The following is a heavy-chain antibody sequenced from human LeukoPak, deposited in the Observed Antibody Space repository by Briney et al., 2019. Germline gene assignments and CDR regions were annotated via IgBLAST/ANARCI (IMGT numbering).Heavy chain of an antibody. CDR2: ISDSET. Sequence: GGSLRLSCAASGFTGTKNYMSWVRQAPGKGLEWVSFISDSETNYVDSVKARFTVSRDNSKNTLYLEMNSLRAEDTAVYYCARIRGSTLAISYMDVWGKGTPVTVSS. CDR1: GFTGTKNY. V-gene: IGHV3-66*01. CDR3: ARIRGSTLAISYMDV. J-gene: IGHJ6*03. D-gene: IGHD2-21*01.